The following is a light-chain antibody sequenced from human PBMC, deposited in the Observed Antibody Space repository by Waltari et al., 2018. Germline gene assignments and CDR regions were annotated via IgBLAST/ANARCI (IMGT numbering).Light chain of an antibody. CDR1: QGISSR. J-gene: IGKJ1*01. Sequence: IHMSQSPSSVSASVGDSVTLTCRASQGISSRLAWYQQKPGKAPQLLISDASSLHSGVPSRFSGSGSGIDFTLTISSLQPEDFATYYCLQVNSFPRTFGQGTKVEVK. CDR2: DAS. V-gene: IGKV1-12*01. CDR3: LQVNSFPRT.